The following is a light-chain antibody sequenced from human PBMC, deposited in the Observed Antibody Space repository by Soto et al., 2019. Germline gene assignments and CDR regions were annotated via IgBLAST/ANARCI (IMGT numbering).Light chain of an antibody. Sequence: QSVLTQPASVSGSPGQSITISCTGTSSDVGGYNAVSWYQQHPGKAPKLMIYDVSNRPSGASDRFSGSKSGNTASLTISGLQAEDEADYYCGSHARGGAYVSGPGTTVPVL. J-gene: IGLJ1*01. CDR3: GSHARGGAYV. V-gene: IGLV2-14*01. CDR2: DVS. CDR1: SSDVGGYNA.